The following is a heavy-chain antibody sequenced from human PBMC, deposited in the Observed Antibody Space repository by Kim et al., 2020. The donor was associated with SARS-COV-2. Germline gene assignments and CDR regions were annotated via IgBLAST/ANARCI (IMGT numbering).Heavy chain of an antibody. J-gene: IGHJ4*02. CDR2: INHSGST. D-gene: IGHD3-16*01. CDR3: ARGRGHMDFHY. V-gene: IGHV4-34*01. CDR1: GGSFSGYY. Sequence: SETLSLTCAVYGGSFSGYYWSWIRQPPGKGLEWIGEINHSGSTNYNPSLKSRVTISVDTSKNQFSLKLSSVTAADTAVYYCARGRGHMDFHYWGQGTLVTVSS.